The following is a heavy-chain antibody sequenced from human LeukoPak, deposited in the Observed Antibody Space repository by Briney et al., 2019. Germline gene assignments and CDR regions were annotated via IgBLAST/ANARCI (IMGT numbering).Heavy chain of an antibody. CDR2: ISSSSSYI. D-gene: IGHD3-22*01. J-gene: IGHJ3*02. V-gene: IGHV3-21*01. CDR1: GFTFSYYS. CDR3: ASRNYYDSSGYYKGDAFDI. Sequence: GGSLRLSCATSGFTFSYYSMNWVRQAPGKGLEWVSSISSSSSYIYYADSVKGRFTISRDNAKNSLYLQMNSLRAEDTAVYYCASRNYYDSSGYYKGDAFDIWGQGTMVTVSS.